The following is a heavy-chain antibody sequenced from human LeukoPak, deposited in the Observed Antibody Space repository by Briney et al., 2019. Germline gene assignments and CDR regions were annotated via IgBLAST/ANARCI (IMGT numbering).Heavy chain of an antibody. Sequence: QPGRSLRLSCAASGFTFSSYAMHWVRQAPGKGLEWVAVISYDGSNKYYADSVKGRFSISRDNAKNSLYLQMNSLRAEDMAVYYCARHSNGWSEGTYWGQGTLVTVTS. CDR2: ISYDGSNK. CDR1: GFTFSSYA. V-gene: IGHV3-30-3*01. J-gene: IGHJ4*02. D-gene: IGHD6-19*01. CDR3: ARHSNGWSEGTY.